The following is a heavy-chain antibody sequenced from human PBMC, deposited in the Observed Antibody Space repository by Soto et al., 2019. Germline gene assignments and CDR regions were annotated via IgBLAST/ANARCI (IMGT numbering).Heavy chain of an antibody. V-gene: IGHV4-38-2*01. Sequence: LSLTCAVSGFFISSGNYWGWIRKPPGKGLEWIGSIFHGGNTYYNPSLKSRVTISVDMSKNQFSLKLNSVTAADTAVYYCARARWYDAFDVWGQGTVVNVSS. J-gene: IGHJ3*01. D-gene: IGHD2-15*01. CDR2: IFHGGNT. CDR3: ARARWYDAFDV. CDR1: GFFISSGNY.